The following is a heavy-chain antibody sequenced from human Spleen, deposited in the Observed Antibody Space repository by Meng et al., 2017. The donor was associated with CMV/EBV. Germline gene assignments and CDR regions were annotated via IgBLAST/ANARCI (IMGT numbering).Heavy chain of an antibody. J-gene: IGHJ5*02. CDR3: AGRDIVVVPAAIDDHVSYWFDP. Sequence: SETLSLTCTVSGGSVSSGFYYWSWIRQPPGKGLEWIGYINYSGSTKYNPSLKSRVTISVDTSKNQFSLKLSSVTAADTAVYYCAGRDIVVVPAAIDDHVSYWFDPWGQGTLVTVSS. CDR2: INYSGST. CDR1: GGSVSSGFYY. V-gene: IGHV4-61*01. D-gene: IGHD2-2*01.